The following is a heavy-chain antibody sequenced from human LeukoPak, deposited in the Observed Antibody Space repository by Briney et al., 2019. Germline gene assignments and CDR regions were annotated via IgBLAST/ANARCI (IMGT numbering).Heavy chain of an antibody. J-gene: IGHJ4*02. CDR1: GFTFSSYG. Sequence: GGSLRLSCAASGFTFSSYGMHWVRQAPGKGLEWVAVISYDGSNKYYADSVKGRFTISRDNSKNTLYLQMNSLRTEDTALYYCARDLSTKHSQDYWGQGTLVTVSS. CDR3: ARDLSTKHSQDY. CDR2: ISYDGSNK. D-gene: IGHD1-26*01. V-gene: IGHV3-30*03.